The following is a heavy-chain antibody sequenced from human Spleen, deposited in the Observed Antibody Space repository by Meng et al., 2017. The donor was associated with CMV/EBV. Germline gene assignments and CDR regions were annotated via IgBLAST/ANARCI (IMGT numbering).Heavy chain of an antibody. J-gene: IGHJ6*02. CDR2: ISYDGSNK. D-gene: IGHD6-6*01. CDR3: ARDLRHYHYGMDV. Sequence: GGSLRLSCAASGFTFSSYAMHWVRQAPGKGLEWVAVISYDGSNKYYADSVKGRFTISRDNSKNTLYLQMNSLRAEDTAVYYCARDLRHYHYGMDVWGQGTTVTVSS. CDR1: GFTFSSYA. V-gene: IGHV3-30-3*01.